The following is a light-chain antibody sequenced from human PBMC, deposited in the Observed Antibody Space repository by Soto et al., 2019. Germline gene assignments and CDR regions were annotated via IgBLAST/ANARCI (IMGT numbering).Light chain of an antibody. CDR3: ISYTSSSTRV. Sequence: QSVLTQPRSVSGSPGQSVTISCTGTSSDVGGYNYVSWYQQHPGRAPKLMIYEVSNRPSGVSTRFSGSKSGNTASLTISGLQAEDEADYYCISYTSSSTRVFGTGTKVTLL. CDR2: EVS. J-gene: IGLJ1*01. CDR1: SSDVGGYNY. V-gene: IGLV2-14*01.